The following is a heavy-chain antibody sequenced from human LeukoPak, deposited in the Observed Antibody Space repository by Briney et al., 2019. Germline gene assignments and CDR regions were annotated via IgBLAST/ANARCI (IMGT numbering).Heavy chain of an antibody. J-gene: IGHJ4*02. V-gene: IGHV3-23*01. Sequence: GGSLRLSCAVSGFSFSTYAMSWVRQAPARGPEWVSSIRGCGETFYADSVKGRFTLSRDDSRNTVYLQLTNLRVEDTAMYYCAKANWVSNADAVWWGQGTQVTVSS. CDR1: GFSFSTYA. CDR2: IRGCGET. D-gene: IGHD1-1*01. CDR3: AKANWVSNADAVW.